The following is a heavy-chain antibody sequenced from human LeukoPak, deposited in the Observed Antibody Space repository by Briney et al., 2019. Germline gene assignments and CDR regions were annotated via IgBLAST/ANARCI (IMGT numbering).Heavy chain of an antibody. CDR2: ISQDGGGT. Sequence: GGSLSLSCAASGFAFSTYWMTWVRQAPEMGLEWVASISQDGGGTYYGDSAKGRFTISRDNAKNSLYLQMNSLRADDTAVYYCARVRPGDADSWGQGTLVSVSS. CDR1: GFAFSTYW. D-gene: IGHD1-26*01. J-gene: IGHJ5*01. CDR3: ARVRPGDADS. V-gene: IGHV3-7*01.